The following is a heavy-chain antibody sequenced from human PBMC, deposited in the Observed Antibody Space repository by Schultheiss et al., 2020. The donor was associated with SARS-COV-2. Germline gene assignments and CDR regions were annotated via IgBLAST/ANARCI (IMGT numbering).Heavy chain of an antibody. D-gene: IGHD6-19*01. CDR3: ARGEIAVAGSYYYYGMDV. CDR1: GGSISSSKW. Sequence: GSLRLSCAVSGGSISSSKWWSWVRQAPEKGLEWIGEIDHIGGTNYNPSLKSRVTISVDTSKNQLSLKLSSVTAADTAVYYCARGEIAVAGSYYYYGMDVWGQGTTVTVSS. CDR2: IDHIGGT. V-gene: IGHV4-4*02. J-gene: IGHJ6*02.